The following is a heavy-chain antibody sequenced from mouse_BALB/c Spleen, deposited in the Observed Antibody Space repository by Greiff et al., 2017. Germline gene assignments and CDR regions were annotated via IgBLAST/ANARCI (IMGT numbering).Heavy chain of an antibody. CDR1: GFTFSSYA. J-gene: IGHJ3*01. CDR2: ISIGGSYT. Sequence: EVQLVESGGGLVKPGGSLKLSCAASGFTFSSYAMSWVRQTPEKRLEWVATISIGGSYTYYPDSVKGRFTISRDNAKNTLYLQMSSLRSEDTAMYYCADGNSFAYWGQGTLVTVSA. D-gene: IGHD2-1*01. CDR3: ADGNSFAY. V-gene: IGHV5-9-3*01.